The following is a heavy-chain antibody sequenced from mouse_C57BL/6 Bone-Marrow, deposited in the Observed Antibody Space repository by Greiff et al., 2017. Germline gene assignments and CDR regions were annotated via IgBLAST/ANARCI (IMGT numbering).Heavy chain of an antibody. CDR2: IDPENGDT. CDR1: GFNIKDDY. D-gene: IGHD1-1*02. V-gene: IGHV14-4*01. J-gene: IGHJ2*01. CDR3: TTYGGYYVDY. Sequence: DVKLQESGAELVRPGASVKLSCTASGFNIKDDYMHWVKQRPEQGLEWIGWIDPENGDTEYASKFQGKATITADTSSNTAYLQLSSLTSEDTAVYYCTTYGGYYVDYWGQGTTLTVSS.